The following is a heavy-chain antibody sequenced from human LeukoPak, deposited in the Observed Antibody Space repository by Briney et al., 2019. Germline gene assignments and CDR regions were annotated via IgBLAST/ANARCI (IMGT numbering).Heavy chain of an antibody. CDR2: IYYSGRT. CDR3: ARDRGILTGYSTTYAFDI. CDR1: GGSISSYY. Sequence: SETPSLTCTVSGGSISSYYWSWIRQPPGKGLEWIGYIYYSGRTSYNPSLKSRVTISVDTSKNQFSLRLSSVTAADTAVYYCARDRGILTGYSTTYAFDIWGQGTMVTVSS. V-gene: IGHV4-59*01. J-gene: IGHJ3*02. D-gene: IGHD3-9*01.